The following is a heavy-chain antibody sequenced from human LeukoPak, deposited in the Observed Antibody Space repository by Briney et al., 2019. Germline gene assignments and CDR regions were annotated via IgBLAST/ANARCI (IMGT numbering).Heavy chain of an antibody. CDR3: ARDPNWDAFDI. CDR1: GGTFSSYA. Sequence: GSSVKVSCKASGGTFSSYAISWVRQAPGQGLERMGGIIPVFGTANYAQKFQGRVTITADKSTSTAYMELSSLRSEDTAVYYCARDPNWDAFDIWGPGTMVTVSS. J-gene: IGHJ3*02. D-gene: IGHD1-1*01. V-gene: IGHV1-69*06. CDR2: IIPVFGTA.